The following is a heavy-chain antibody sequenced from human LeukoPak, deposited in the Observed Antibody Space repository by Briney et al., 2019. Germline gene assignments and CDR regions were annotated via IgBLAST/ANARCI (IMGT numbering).Heavy chain of an antibody. Sequence: ASVKVSCKASGYTFTSYDINWVRQATGQGLEWMGWMNPNSGNTGYAQKFQGRVTMTRNTSISTAYMELSSLRSEDTAVYYCARARGYSYGDRYYYYYYYMDVWGKGTTVTISS. CDR3: ARARGYSYGDRYYYYYYYMDV. V-gene: IGHV1-8*01. CDR1: GYTFTSYD. J-gene: IGHJ6*03. D-gene: IGHD5-18*01. CDR2: MNPNSGNT.